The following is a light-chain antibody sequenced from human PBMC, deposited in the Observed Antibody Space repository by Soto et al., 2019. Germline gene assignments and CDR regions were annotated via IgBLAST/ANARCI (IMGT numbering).Light chain of an antibody. V-gene: IGKV3-20*01. CDR2: ETS. CDR3: QQYGSSPPVT. J-gene: IGKJ3*01. CDR1: QSVSSGY. Sequence: EIVLTQSPGTLSLSPGERATLSCRASQSVSSGYLAWYQQKPGQPPRVLIYETSSRATGIPARFSVSGSGTDFTLTISSLEPEDFAVYYCQQYGSSPPVTFGPGNRVDIK.